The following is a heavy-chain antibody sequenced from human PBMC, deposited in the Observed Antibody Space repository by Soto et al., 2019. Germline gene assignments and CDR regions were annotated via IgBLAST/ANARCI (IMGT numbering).Heavy chain of an antibody. V-gene: IGHV3-21*01. CDR1: GFTFSSYS. CDR3: ARGGGNVLLWFGELFHRGFDP. CDR2: ISSSSSYI. D-gene: IGHD3-10*01. Sequence: PGGSLRLSCAASGFTFSSYSMNWVRQAPGKGLEWVPSISSSSSYIYYADSVKGRFTISRDNAKNSLYLQMNSLRAEDTAVYYCARGGGNVLLWFGELFHRGFDPWGQGTLVTVSS. J-gene: IGHJ5*02.